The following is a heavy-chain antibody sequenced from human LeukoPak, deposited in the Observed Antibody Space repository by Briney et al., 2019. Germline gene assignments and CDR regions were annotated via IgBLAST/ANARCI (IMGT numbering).Heavy chain of an antibody. CDR3: ASSIAVAAHFDY. Sequence: GGSPRLSCAASGFTFSSYGMHWVRQAPGKGLEWVAVIWYDGSNKYYADSVKGRFTISRDNSKNTLYLQMNSLRAEDTAVYYCASSIAVAAHFDYWGQGTLVTVSS. CDR2: IWYDGSNK. D-gene: IGHD6-19*01. CDR1: GFTFSSYG. V-gene: IGHV3-33*01. J-gene: IGHJ4*02.